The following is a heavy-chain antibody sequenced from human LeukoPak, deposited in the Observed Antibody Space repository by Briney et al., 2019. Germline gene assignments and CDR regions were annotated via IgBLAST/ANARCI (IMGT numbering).Heavy chain of an antibody. D-gene: IGHD2-15*01. V-gene: IGHV4-39*07. Sequence: SETLSLTCTVSGGSISSSSYYWGWIRQPPGKGLEWIGSIYYSGSTYYNPSLKSRVTISVDTSKNQFSLKLSSVTAADTAVYYCARSRWYSVWGQGTLVTVSS. J-gene: IGHJ4*02. CDR3: ARSRWYSV. CDR1: GGSISSSSYY. CDR2: IYYSGST.